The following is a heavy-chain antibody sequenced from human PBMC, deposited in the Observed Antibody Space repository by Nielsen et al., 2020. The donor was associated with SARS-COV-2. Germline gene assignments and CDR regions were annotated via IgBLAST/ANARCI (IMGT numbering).Heavy chain of an antibody. CDR3: AGENHWAPARYYFDY. J-gene: IGHJ4*02. D-gene: IGHD1-14*01. Sequence: GESLKISCAASGFTFSSYGMHWVRQAPGKGLEWVAVIWYDGSNKYYADSVKGRFTISRDNSKNTLYLQMNSLRAEDTAVYYCAGENHWAPARYYFDYWGQGTLVTVSS. V-gene: IGHV3-33*01. CDR1: GFTFSSYG. CDR2: IWYDGSNK.